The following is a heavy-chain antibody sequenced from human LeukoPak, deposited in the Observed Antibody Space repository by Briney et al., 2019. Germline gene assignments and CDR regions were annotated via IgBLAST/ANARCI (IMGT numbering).Heavy chain of an antibody. J-gene: IGHJ4*02. CDR2: IDWDDDK. CDR1: GFSLTTSGMC. Sequence: VSGPTLVNPTQTLTLTCTYSGFSLTTSGMCVTWIRHPPGRALEWLARIDWDDDKYYSTSLKTRLTISKDTSKNQVVLTMTNMDPVDTATYYCAREQKYYYFEYWGQGTLVTVSS. V-gene: IGHV2-70*11. CDR3: AREQKYYYFEY. D-gene: IGHD2/OR15-2a*01.